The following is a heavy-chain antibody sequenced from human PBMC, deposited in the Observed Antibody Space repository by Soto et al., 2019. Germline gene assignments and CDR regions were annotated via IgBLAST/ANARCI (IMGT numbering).Heavy chain of an antibody. CDR2: IYNSGST. CDR1: GGSISSYY. D-gene: IGHD6-13*01. CDR3: AKAAGSFDWFDP. V-gene: IGHV4-59*01. Sequence: QVQLQESGQGLVKPSETLSLTCTVSGGSISSYYWSWFRQPQGKGLEWIGYIYNSGSTNYNPSLKSRVTISVDTSKIQFSLKGSSVTAEHTAVYYCAKAAGSFDWFDPWCQGTLVTVSS. J-gene: IGHJ5*02.